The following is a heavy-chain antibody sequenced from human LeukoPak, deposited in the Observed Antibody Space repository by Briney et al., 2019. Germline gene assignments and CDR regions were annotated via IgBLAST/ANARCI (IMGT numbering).Heavy chain of an antibody. D-gene: IGHD6-19*01. J-gene: IGHJ5*02. V-gene: IGHV3-23*01. CDR3: ARCTKYTTGWCNWFDP. CDR1: GFTFRNHA. Sequence: SGGSLRLSCAASGFTFRNHAMNWVRQTPGKGLEWVSSISTDGVNTYYADSMKGRFTISRDTSKDTLYLQMNSLSAEDTAVYYCARCTKYTTGWCNWFDPWGQGTLVTVSS. CDR2: ISTDGVNT.